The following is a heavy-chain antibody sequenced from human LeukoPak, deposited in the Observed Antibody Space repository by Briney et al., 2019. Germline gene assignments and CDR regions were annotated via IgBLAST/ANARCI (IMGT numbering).Heavy chain of an antibody. D-gene: IGHD2-21*02. CDR3: ARSPRNAIVGATATHDAFDI. J-gene: IGHJ3*02. CDR2: IYPGDSDT. Sequence: GESLKISCKGSGYRFTSYWIGWVRQMPGKGLEWMGIIYPGDSDTRYSPSFQGQVTISADKSISTAYLQWSSLKASDTAMYYCARSPRNAIVGATATHDAFDIWGQGKMVTVSS. V-gene: IGHV5-51*01. CDR1: GYRFTSYW.